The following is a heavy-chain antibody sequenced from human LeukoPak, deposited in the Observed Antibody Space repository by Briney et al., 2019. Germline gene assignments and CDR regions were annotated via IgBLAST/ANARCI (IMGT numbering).Heavy chain of an antibody. CDR1: GYTFTSYY. Sequence: ASVKVSCKASGYTFTSYYMHWVRQAPGQGLEWMGIINPSGGSTSYAQKFRGRVTMSRDTSTSTVYMELSSLRSDDTAVYYCARGRVRGVRAESSDAFDIWGQGTMVTVSS. CDR3: ARGRVRGVRAESSDAFDI. CDR2: INPSGGST. J-gene: IGHJ3*02. D-gene: IGHD3-10*01. V-gene: IGHV1-46*01.